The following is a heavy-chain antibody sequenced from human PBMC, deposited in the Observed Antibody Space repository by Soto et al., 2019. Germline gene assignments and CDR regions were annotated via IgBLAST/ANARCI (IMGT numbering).Heavy chain of an antibody. CDR2: ISSSSSYI. CDR1: RITFSSYS. Sequence: PGGSLRLSCAAARITFSSYSMNWVRQAPGKGLEWVSSISSSSSYIYYADSVKGRFTISRDNAKNSLYLQMNSLRAEDTAVYYCARETPTWYYYDSSGSLDYWGQGTLVTVSS. V-gene: IGHV3-21*01. J-gene: IGHJ4*02. D-gene: IGHD3-22*01. CDR3: ARETPTWYYYDSSGSLDY.